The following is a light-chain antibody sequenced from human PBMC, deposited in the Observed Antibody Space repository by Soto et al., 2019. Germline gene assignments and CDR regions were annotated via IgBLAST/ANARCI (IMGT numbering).Light chain of an antibody. CDR3: CSYADDSTWV. CDR1: SSDVGNYNL. V-gene: IGLV2-23*01. Sequence: QSALTQPASVSGSPGQSITISCTGTSSDVGNYNLVSWYQQHPGEAPKLLIYEGSKRPSGVSNAFSGSKFGNTASLTISGLQAEDEVDYYCCSYADDSTWVFGRWTQLTVL. CDR2: EGS. J-gene: IGLJ3*02.